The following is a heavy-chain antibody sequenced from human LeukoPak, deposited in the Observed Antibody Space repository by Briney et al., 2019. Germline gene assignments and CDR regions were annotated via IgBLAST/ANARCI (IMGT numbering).Heavy chain of an antibody. J-gene: IGHJ4*02. Sequence: GGSLRLSCAVSGFIVSRNYMSWVRQTPEKGLEWVARIKRQTEGWAKDYAAPVKGRFTISRDDSESTVYLQMNSLEIEDTAVYFCSRNADHDWWGQGTLVTVSS. CDR3: SRNADHDW. D-gene: IGHD1-14*01. V-gene: IGHV3-15*01. CDR1: GFIVSRNY. CDR2: IKRQTEGWAK.